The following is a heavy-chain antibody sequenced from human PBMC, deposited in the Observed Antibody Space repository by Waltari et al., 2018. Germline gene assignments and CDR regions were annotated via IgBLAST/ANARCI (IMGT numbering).Heavy chain of an antibody. D-gene: IGHD6-6*01. CDR1: GFTFSSYW. Sequence: EVQLVESGGGLVQPGGSLRLSCAASGFTFSSYWMSWVRQAPGKGLEWVANIKQDGSEKYYVDSVKGRFTISRDNAKNSLYLQMNSLRAEDTAVYYCARERQYSSSVSSAPFDYWGQGTLVTVSS. J-gene: IGHJ4*02. CDR3: ARERQYSSSVSSAPFDY. CDR2: IKQDGSEK. V-gene: IGHV3-7*01.